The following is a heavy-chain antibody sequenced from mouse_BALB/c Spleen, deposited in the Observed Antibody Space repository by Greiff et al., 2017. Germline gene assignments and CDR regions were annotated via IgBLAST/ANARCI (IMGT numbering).Heavy chain of an antibody. J-gene: IGHJ3*01. CDR3: ARRDDYGGTGFAD. CDR1: GYAFSSYW. Sequence: VQLVESGAELVRPGSSVKISCKASGYAFSSYWMNWVKQRPGQGLEWIGQIYPGDGDTNYNGKFKGKATLTADKSSSTAYMQLSSLTSEDSAVYFCARRDDYGGTGFADWGEGTLVTVSA. V-gene: IGHV1-80*01. CDR2: IYPGDGDT. D-gene: IGHD2-4*01.